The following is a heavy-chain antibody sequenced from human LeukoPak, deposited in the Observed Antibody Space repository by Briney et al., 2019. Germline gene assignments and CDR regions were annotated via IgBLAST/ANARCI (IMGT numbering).Heavy chain of an antibody. Sequence: GGSLRLSCAASGFTFSSYGMHWVRQAPGKGLEWVAFIRYDGSNKYHADSVKGRFTISRDNSKNTLYLQMNSLRAEDTAVYYCAKGPSIFGVVIAYWGQGTLVTVSS. CDR2: IRYDGSNK. CDR3: AKGPSIFGVVIAY. V-gene: IGHV3-30*02. J-gene: IGHJ4*02. D-gene: IGHD3-3*01. CDR1: GFTFSSYG.